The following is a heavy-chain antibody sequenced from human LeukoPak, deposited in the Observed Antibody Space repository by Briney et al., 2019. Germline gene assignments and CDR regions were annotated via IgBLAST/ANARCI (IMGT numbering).Heavy chain of an antibody. Sequence: SETLSLTCAVYGGSFSGYYWSWIRQPPGKGLEWIGEINHSGSTNYNPSLKSRVTISVDTSKNQFSLKLSSVTAADTAVYYCARLHSSSSRGYYYYYYYMDVWGKGTTVTVSS. V-gene: IGHV4-34*01. CDR3: ARLHSSSSRGYYYYYYYMDV. D-gene: IGHD6-6*01. CDR2: INHSGST. J-gene: IGHJ6*03. CDR1: GGSFSGYY.